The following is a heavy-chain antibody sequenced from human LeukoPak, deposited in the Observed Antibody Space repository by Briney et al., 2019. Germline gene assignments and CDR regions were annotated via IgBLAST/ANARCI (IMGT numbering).Heavy chain of an antibody. CDR1: GYTFTSYG. CDR3: ARVSKVNQAYYYGMDV. D-gene: IGHD1-14*01. J-gene: IGHJ6*02. V-gene: IGHV1-18*01. CDR2: ISAYNGNT. Sequence: ASVKVSCKASGYTFTSYGISWVRQAPGQGLEWMGWISAYNGNTNYAQKLQGRVTMTTDTSTSTAYMELRSLRSDDTAVYHCARVSKVNQAYYYGMDVWGQGTTVTVSS.